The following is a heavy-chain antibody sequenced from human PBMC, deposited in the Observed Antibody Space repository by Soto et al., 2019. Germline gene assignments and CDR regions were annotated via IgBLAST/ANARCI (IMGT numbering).Heavy chain of an antibody. CDR2: INPNSGGT. J-gene: IGHJ6*02. D-gene: IGHD2-15*01. Sequence: ASVKVSCKASGYTFTGYYMHWVRQAPGQGLEWMGWINPNSGGTNYAQKFQGWVTMTRDTSISTAYMELSRLRSDDTAVYYCAREGAEYCSGGSCYSGFSGMDVWGQGTTVTVSS. CDR3: AREGAEYCSGGSCYSGFSGMDV. V-gene: IGHV1-2*04. CDR1: GYTFTGYY.